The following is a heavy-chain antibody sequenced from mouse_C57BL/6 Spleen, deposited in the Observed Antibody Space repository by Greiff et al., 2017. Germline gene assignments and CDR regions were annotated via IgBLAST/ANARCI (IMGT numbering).Heavy chain of an antibody. D-gene: IGHD1-1*01. CDR3: AKSYHFGSSPYYYAMDY. J-gene: IGHJ4*01. V-gene: IGHV2-4*01. Sequence: VQLQQSGPGLVQPSQSLSITCTVSGFSLTSYGVHWVRQPPGKGLEWLGVIWSGGSTDYNAAFISRLSISKDNSKSQVFFKMNSLQADDTAIYYCAKSYHFGSSPYYYAMDYWGQGTSVTVSS. CDR2: IWSGGST. CDR1: GFSLTSYG.